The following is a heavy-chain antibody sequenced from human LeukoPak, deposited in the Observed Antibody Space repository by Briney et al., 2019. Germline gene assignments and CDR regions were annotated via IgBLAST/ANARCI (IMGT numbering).Heavy chain of an antibody. CDR1: GGSISSYY. CDR3: AATYPYCSGGSCYDVGFDY. J-gene: IGHJ4*02. V-gene: IGHV4-4*07. CDR2: IYTSGST. D-gene: IGHD2-15*01. Sequence: SETLSLTCTVSGGSISSYYWSWIRQPAGKGLVWIGRIYTSGSTNYNPSLKSRVTMSVDTSKNQFSLKLSSVTAADTAVYYCAATYPYCSGGSCYDVGFDYWGQGTLVTVSS.